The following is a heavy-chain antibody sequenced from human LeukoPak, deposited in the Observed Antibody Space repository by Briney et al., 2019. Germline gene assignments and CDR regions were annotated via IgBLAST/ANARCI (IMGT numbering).Heavy chain of an antibody. D-gene: IGHD6-19*01. CDR2: INTNTGNP. Sequence: GASVKVSCKASGYTFTDYYIHWVRQAPGQGLEWMGWINTNTGNPTYALGFTGRFVFSLDTSVSTAYLQISSLRAEDTAVYYCARSSGSDYWGQGTLVSVSS. CDR1: GYTFTDYY. J-gene: IGHJ4*02. CDR3: ARSSGSDY. V-gene: IGHV7-4-1*02.